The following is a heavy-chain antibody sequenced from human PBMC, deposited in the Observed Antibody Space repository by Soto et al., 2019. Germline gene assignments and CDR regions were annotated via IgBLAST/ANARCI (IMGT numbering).Heavy chain of an antibody. CDR3: ARADDSGDNGLDY. V-gene: IGHV3-33*01. Sequence: QVQLVESGGGVVQPGGSLRLSCAASGFTFGRHGMHWVRQAPGKGLEWVAVIGGDGRRDSYADSVKGRFIISRDNGQNTLYLQSNSLRAEETAVYCCARADDSGDNGLDYWGQGTLVTVSS. CDR2: IGGDGRRD. J-gene: IGHJ4*02. D-gene: IGHD4-17*01. CDR1: GFTFGRHG.